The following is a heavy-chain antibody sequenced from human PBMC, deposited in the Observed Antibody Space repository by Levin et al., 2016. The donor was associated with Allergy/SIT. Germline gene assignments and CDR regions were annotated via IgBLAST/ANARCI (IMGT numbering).Heavy chain of an antibody. J-gene: IGHJ5*02. CDR2: INPYGIST. V-gene: IGHV1-46*01. Sequence: ASVKVSCKASGGTFRSYAISWVRQAPGQGLEWMGIINPYGISTINGQRFQGRLTMTRDTSTSTVYMELTSLRSADTAVYYCASHGSDIWEHNVSGVEISWGQGTLVTVSS. D-gene: IGHD5-12*01. CDR3: ASHGSDIWEHNVSGVEIS. CDR1: GGTFRSYA.